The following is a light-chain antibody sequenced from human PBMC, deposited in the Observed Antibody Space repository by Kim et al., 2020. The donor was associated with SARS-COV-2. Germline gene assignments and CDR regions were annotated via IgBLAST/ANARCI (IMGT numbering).Light chain of an antibody. CDR3: QQRSNWPLT. V-gene: IGKV3-11*01. Sequence: WCPGERATLSGTASQSVSSYLAWYQQRPGQAPRLLIYDASNRATGIPARFSGSGSGTDFTLTISSLEPEDFAIYYCQQRSNWPLTFGGGTKVDIK. CDR2: DAS. J-gene: IGKJ4*01. CDR1: QSVSSY.